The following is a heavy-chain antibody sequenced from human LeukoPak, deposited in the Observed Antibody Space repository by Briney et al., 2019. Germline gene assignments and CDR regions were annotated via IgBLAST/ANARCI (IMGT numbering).Heavy chain of an antibody. CDR1: GGSISSSSYY. CDR2: IYYSGST. Sequence: SETLSLTCTVSGGSISSSSYYWGWIRQPPGKGLEWIGSIYYSGSTYYNPSLKSRVTISVDTSKNQFSLKLSSVTAADTAVYYCARGARGSIIVVVPAAMRFDPWGQGTLVTVSS. D-gene: IGHD2-2*01. V-gene: IGHV4-39*07. J-gene: IGHJ5*02. CDR3: ARGARGSIIVVVPAAMRFDP.